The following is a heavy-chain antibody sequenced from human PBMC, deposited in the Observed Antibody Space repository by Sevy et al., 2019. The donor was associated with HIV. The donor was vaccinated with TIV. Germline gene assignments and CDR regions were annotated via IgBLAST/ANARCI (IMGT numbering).Heavy chain of an antibody. V-gene: IGHV3-30*18. CDR1: GFTFSSYG. CDR3: AKVRYYYDSSGYYYYFDY. Sequence: GGSLRLSCAASGFTFSSYGMHWVRQAPGKGLEWVAVISSDGSNKYYADSVKGRFTISRNNSKNTMYLQMNSLGAEATAVYYCAKVRYYYDSSGYYYYFDYWGQGILVTVSS. CDR2: ISSDGSNK. D-gene: IGHD3-22*01. J-gene: IGHJ4*02.